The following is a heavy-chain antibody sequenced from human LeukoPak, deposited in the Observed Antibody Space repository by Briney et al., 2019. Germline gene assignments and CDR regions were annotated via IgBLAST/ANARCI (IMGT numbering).Heavy chain of an antibody. D-gene: IGHD3-3*01. J-gene: IGHJ4*02. V-gene: IGHV3-30*19. CDR3: ARGASYDFWSGTGY. CDR1: GFTFSSYG. CDR2: IWYDGSNK. Sequence: GRSLRLSCAASGFTFSSYGMHWVRQAPGKGLEWVAVIWYDGSNKYYADSVKGRFTISRDNSKNTLYVQMNSLRAEDTAVYYCARGASYDFWSGTGYWGQGTLVTVSS.